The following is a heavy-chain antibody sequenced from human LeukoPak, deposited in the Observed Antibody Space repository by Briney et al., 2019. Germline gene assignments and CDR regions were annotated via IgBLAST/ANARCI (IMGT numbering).Heavy chain of an antibody. Sequence: GGSLRLSCAASGLTFSRCSMNWVRQAPGKGLEWVSSISSGSSYRFYSDSVKGRFTISRDNAKNSLYLQMNSLRAEDTAVYYCVREGQVEDLVSWGQGTLVTVSS. CDR1: GLTFSRCS. CDR3: VREGQVEDLVS. CDR2: ISSGSSYR. V-gene: IGHV3-21*01. J-gene: IGHJ5*02. D-gene: IGHD1-26*01.